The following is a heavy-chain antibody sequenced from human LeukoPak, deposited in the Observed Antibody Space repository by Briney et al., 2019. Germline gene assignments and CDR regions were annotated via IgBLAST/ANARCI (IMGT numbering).Heavy chain of an antibody. V-gene: IGHV3-7*03. Sequence: GGSPRLSCAASGFTFSSYWMNWARQAPGKGLEWVASINHNGNVNYYVDSVKGRFTISRDNSKNTLYLQMNSLRAEDTAVYYCASRGIAAAGRNFDYWGQGTLVTVSS. CDR3: ASRGIAAAGRNFDY. D-gene: IGHD6-13*01. CDR2: INHNGNVN. J-gene: IGHJ4*02. CDR1: GFTFSSYW.